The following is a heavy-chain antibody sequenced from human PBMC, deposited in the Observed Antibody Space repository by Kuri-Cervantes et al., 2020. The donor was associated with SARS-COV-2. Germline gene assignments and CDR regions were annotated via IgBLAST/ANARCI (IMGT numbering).Heavy chain of an antibody. J-gene: IGHJ4*02. D-gene: IGHD3-3*01. Sequence: GESLKISCAASTITFSECRMSRVRQAPGKGLEWVSDISSSTSTKYYVGSVKGRFTICRDKARRSLYLQMNSLRAEDTAVYYCARDGYDFWSNEYYFDYWGQGTLVTVSS. CDR2: ISSSTSTK. V-gene: IGHV3-48*01. CDR3: ARDGYDFWSNEYYFDY. CDR1: TITFSECR.